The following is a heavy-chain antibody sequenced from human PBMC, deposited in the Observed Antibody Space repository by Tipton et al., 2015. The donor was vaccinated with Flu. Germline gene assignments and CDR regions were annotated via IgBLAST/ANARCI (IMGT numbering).Heavy chain of an antibody. CDR3: ARLTYYYGSGTSDY. CDR1: GYSISSDYY. J-gene: IGHJ4*02. D-gene: IGHD3-10*01. CDR2: VHQTGST. V-gene: IGHV4-38-2*02. Sequence: TLSLTCTVSGYSISSDYYWGWIRQAPGKGLEWIGNVHQTGSTYYNPSLRSRVTITVDRPKNHFSLNLSSVTAADTAVYYCARLTYYYGSGTSDYWGQGTLVTVSS.